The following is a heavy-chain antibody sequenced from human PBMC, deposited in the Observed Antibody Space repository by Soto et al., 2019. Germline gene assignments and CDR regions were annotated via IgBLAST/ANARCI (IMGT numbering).Heavy chain of an antibody. CDR1: GVSISSYY. CDR3: ARLHYYDGSGYYTDDC. D-gene: IGHD3-22*01. Sequence: PSEPLSLTCIVSGVSISSYYWTCIRQPPGKGLEWIGYVYYSGSTNYNPSLKSRVTISVDKSKNQFSLNLNSVTAADTAVYYCARLHYYDGSGYYTDDCLGQGNLVTVSS. V-gene: IGHV4-59*01. CDR2: VYYSGST. J-gene: IGHJ4*02.